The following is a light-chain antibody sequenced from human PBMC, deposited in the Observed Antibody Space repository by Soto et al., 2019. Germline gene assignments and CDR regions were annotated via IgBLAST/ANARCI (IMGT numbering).Light chain of an antibody. V-gene: IGKV3-20*01. CDR1: QSVGGSS. CDR2: VTS. CDR3: QQYQNSPRT. Sequence: ETVLTQSPGTLSFSPGERATVSCRASQSVGGSSLAWYQQRPGQAPRLLIYVTSKRSTCIPDRFSGSGSGTDFTLTIRRLEPEDFAVYYCQQYQNSPRTFGQGTKVEIK. J-gene: IGKJ1*01.